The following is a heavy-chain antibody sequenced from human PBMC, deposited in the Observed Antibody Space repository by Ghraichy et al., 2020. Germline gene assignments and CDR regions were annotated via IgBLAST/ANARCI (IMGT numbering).Heavy chain of an antibody. V-gene: IGHV3-23*01. CDR2: IVGSDDST. CDR1: GITFSRYA. Sequence: GGSLRLSCAASGITFSRYAMSWVRQAPGKGLQWVAAIVGSDDSTYYADSVRGRFTISRDNSDNTLSLQMNRLRVDDTAVYYCASGTHGSNGRLCYWGQGTLVTVSS. D-gene: IGHD1-26*01. CDR3: ASGTHGSNGRLCY. J-gene: IGHJ4*02.